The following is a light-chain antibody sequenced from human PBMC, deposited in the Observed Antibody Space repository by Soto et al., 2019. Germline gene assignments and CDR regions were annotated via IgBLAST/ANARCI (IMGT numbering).Light chain of an antibody. J-gene: IGKJ1*01. CDR1: QRLSGY. Sequence: DILLTQSPAILSLFPGERATLSCRASQRLSGYIAWYQQKPGQAPRLVIYDVSTRAFGVPARFSGSGSGTEFTLTISNLEPDDFAVYHCQQRGSPTWTFGEGTKLEIK. CDR3: QQRGSPTWT. CDR2: DVS. V-gene: IGKV3-11*01.